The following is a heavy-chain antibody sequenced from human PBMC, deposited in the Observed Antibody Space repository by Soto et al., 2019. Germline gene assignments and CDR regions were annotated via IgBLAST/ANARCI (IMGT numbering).Heavy chain of an antibody. V-gene: IGHV1-18*01. CDR1: GYTFTRSG. CDR2: ISSYNGDT. D-gene: IGHD5-12*01. Sequence: QVQLEQSGAEVKKPGASVKVSCKASGYTFTRSGISWVRQAPGQGPEWRGWISSYNGDTNYAQTVQGRVTMTTDTSTSTAYMELRSLRSDDTAVYYCAREGVAPYYYYGMDVWGQGTPVTVSS. J-gene: IGHJ6*02. CDR3: AREGVAPYYYYGMDV.